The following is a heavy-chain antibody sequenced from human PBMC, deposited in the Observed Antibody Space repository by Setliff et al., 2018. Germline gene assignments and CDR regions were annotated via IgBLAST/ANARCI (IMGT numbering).Heavy chain of an antibody. J-gene: IGHJ5*02. CDR1: GYAVTGYH. D-gene: IGHD3-16*01. CDR2: INPNTGGT. Sequence: WPPVKVSCKASGYAVTGYHIHWVRQAPGQGPEWMGWINPNTGGTNYAQKFQGRVTMTRDTSITTAYMELSSLRSDDTAVYYCARVAIMGPPSWGQGTLVTVSS. CDR3: ARVAIMGPPS. V-gene: IGHV1-2*02.